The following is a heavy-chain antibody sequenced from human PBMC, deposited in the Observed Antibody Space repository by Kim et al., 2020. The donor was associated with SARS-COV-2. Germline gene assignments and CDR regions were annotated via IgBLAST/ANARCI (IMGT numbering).Heavy chain of an antibody. V-gene: IGHV3-30*18. Sequence: GGSLRLSCAASGFTFSSYGMHWVRQAPGQGLEWVAVISYDGNNKYYADSVRGRFTISRDNSKNTLYLQMNSLRAEDTAVYYCAKRDCGGVSRYFDCSYGGDVGGEGTGLTVSS. CDR2: ISYDGNNK. J-gene: IGHJ6*04. D-gene: IGHD3-9*01. CDR3: AKRDCGGVSRYFDCSYGGDV. CDR1: GFTFSSYG.